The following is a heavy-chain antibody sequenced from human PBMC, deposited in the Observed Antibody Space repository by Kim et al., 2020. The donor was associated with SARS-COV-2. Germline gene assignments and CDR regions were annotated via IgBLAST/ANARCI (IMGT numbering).Heavy chain of an antibody. V-gene: IGHV1-18*01. CDR1: GYTFTSYG. Sequence: ASVKVSCKASGYTFTSYGISWVRQAPGHGLEWMGWISAYNGNTNYAQKLQGRVTMTTDTSTSTAYMELRSLRSDDTAVYYCARDFLRRDVLLWFGEYWINSYYGMDVWGQGTTVTVSS. CDR2: ISAYNGNT. CDR3: ARDFLRRDVLLWFGEYWINSYYGMDV. D-gene: IGHD3-10*01. J-gene: IGHJ6*02.